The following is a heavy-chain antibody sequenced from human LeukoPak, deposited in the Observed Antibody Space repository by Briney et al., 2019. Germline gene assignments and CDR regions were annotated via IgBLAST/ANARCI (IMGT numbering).Heavy chain of an antibody. CDR3: ARGGPFDHCSSTSCYDY. J-gene: IGHJ4*02. CDR2: ISAYNGNT. CDR1: GYTFTSYG. V-gene: IGHV1-18*01. Sequence: ASVKVSCKASGYTFTSYGISWVRQAPGQGLEWMGLISAYNGNTNYAQKLQGRVTMTTDTSTSTAYMELRSLRSDDTAVYYCARGGPFDHCSSTSCYDYWGQGTLVTVSS. D-gene: IGHD2-2*01.